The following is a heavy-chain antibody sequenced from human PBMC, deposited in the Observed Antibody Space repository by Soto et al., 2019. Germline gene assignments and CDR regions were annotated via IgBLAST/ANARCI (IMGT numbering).Heavy chain of an antibody. V-gene: IGHV3-53*01. J-gene: IGHJ6*02. CDR2: IESGGTA. CDR1: GFTVSSSY. Sequence: GSLRLSCNASGFTVSSSYMSWVRQAPGMGLEWVAVIESGGTAHYADSVKGRFTISRDNPNNIIYLQLHTLRAEDTAVYYCAKDLGPLKLLNYVFYGLDVWGQGTTGTVSS. D-gene: IGHD2-21*02. CDR3: AKDLGPLKLLNYVFYGLDV.